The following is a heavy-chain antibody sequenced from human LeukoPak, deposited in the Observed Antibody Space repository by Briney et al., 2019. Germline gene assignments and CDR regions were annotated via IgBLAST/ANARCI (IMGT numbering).Heavy chain of an antibody. J-gene: IGHJ5*02. Sequence: GASVKVSCKASGGTFSSYAISWVRQAPGQGLEWMGGIIPIFGTTNYAQKFQGRVTITADKSTSTAYMELSSLRSEDTAVYYCARDGDGYNLSWFDPWGQGTLVTVSS. CDR2: IIPIFGTT. CDR3: ARDGDGYNLSWFDP. CDR1: GGTFSSYA. D-gene: IGHD5-24*01. V-gene: IGHV1-69*06.